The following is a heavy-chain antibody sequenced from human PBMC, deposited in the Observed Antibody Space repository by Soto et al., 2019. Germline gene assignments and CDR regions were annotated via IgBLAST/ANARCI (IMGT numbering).Heavy chain of an antibody. CDR3: ARGKYSSSWFLDY. D-gene: IGHD6-13*01. V-gene: IGHV4-34*01. CDR2: INHSGST. CDR1: GGSFSGYY. Sequence: SETLSLTCAVYGGSFSGYYWSWIRQPPGKGLEWIGEINHSGSTNYNPSLKSRVTISVDTSKNQFSLKLSSVTAADTAVYYFARGKYSSSWFLDYWGQRTPVTVSS. J-gene: IGHJ4*02.